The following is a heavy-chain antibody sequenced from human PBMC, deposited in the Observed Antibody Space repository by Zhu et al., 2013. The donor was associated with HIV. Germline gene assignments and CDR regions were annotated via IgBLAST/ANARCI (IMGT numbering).Heavy chain of an antibody. V-gene: IGHV1-18*04. CDR3: AREGSDCGGDCYPRYYYYGMDV. J-gene: IGHJ6*02. CDR1: GYTFTSYG. D-gene: IGHD2-21*02. CDR2: ISAYNGNT. Sequence: QVQLVQSGAEVKKPGASVKVSCKASGYTFTSYGISWVRQAPGQGLEWMGWISAYNGNTNYAQKLQGRVTMTTDTSTSTAYMELRSLRSDDTAVYYCAREGSDCGGDCYPRYYYYGMDVWGRTGPTVTVSS.